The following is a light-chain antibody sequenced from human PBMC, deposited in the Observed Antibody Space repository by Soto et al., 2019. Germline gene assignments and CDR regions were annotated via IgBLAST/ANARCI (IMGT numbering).Light chain of an antibody. V-gene: IGKV1-39*01. J-gene: IGKJ1*01. CDR3: QQSYST. CDR2: AAS. CDR1: QSISSY. Sequence: DIQMTQSPSSLSASVGDRVTITCRASQSISSYLNWYQQKPGKXPKLLIYAASSLQSGVPSRFSGSGSGTDFTLTISRLQPEDFATYYCQQSYSTFGQGTKVDIK.